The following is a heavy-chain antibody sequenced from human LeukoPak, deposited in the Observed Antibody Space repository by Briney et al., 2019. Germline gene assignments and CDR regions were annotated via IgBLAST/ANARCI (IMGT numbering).Heavy chain of an antibody. CDR2: INPNSGGT. CDR3: ARAIQLWLYNDY. V-gene: IGHV1-2*02. Sequence: ASVKVSCKASGYTFTGYYMHWVRQAPGQGLEWMGWINPNSGGTSYAQKFQGRVTMTRDTSISTAYMELSRLRSDDTAVYYCARAIQLWLYNDYWGQGTLVTVSS. D-gene: IGHD5-18*01. J-gene: IGHJ4*02. CDR1: GYTFTGYY.